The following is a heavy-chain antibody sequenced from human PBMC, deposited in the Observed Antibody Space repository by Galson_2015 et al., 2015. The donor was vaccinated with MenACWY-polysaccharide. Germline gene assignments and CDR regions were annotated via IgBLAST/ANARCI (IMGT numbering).Heavy chain of an antibody. CDR1: GFTFSTYA. J-gene: IGHJ6*02. CDR2: ISYDGSNK. Sequence: SLRLSCAASGFTFSTYAMHWVRQAPGKGLEWVTVISYDGSNKYYADSVKGRFTISRDSSQNSFYLQMSSLRADDTAVYYCAREYCSRTTCFGMDVWGQGTTSPSS. D-gene: IGHD2-2*01. CDR3: AREYCSRTTCFGMDV. V-gene: IGHV3-30*04.